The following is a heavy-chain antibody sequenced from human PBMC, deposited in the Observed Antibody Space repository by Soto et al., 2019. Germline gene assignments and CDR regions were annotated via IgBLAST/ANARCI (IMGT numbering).Heavy chain of an antibody. CDR1: GASMSGYY. J-gene: IGHJ4*02. Sequence: QVQLQESGPRLVQPSETLSLTCTFSGASMSGYYWGWVRQPPWKGLEWIGHIYYSVSTSYNPSLKSRVTISVDTSKNQFSLNLKSVTAADTAVYYCARGLNFYGRGTLKFDYWGQGALVNVSS. D-gene: IGHD3-10*01. CDR3: ARGLNFYGRGTLKFDY. CDR2: IYYSVST. V-gene: IGHV4-59*01.